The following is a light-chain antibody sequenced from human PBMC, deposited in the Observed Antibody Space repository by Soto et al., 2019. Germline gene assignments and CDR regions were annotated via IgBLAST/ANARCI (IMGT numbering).Light chain of an antibody. J-gene: IGKJ4*01. CDR1: HSVSSTY. V-gene: IGKV3-20*01. CDR3: QQYGSSSPST. CDR2: GAY. Sequence: EIVLTQSPGTLSLSPGERATLSCRASHSVSSTYLAWYQQKPGQAPRLLIYGAYSRTTGIPDRFRGSGSGTDVTMTISRLEPEDFGVYYWQQYGSSSPSTFGGGTKVEIK.